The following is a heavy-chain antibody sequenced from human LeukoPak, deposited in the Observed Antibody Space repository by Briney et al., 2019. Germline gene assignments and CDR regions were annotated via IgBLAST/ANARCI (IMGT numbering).Heavy chain of an antibody. J-gene: IGHJ5*02. CDR3: ARGGRYYGSGSYYAGWFDP. CDR1: GGSFSGYY. Sequence: PSETLSLTCAVYGGSFSGYYWSWIRQPPGKGLEWIGEINHSGSTNYNPSLKSRVTISVDTSKNQFSLKLSSVTAADTAVYYCARGGRYYGSGSYYAGWFDPWGQGTLVTVSS. CDR2: INHSGST. D-gene: IGHD3-10*01. V-gene: IGHV4-34*01.